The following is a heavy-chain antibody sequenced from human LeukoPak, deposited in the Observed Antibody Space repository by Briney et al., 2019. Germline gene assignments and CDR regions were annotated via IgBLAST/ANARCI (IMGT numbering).Heavy chain of an antibody. J-gene: IGHJ5*02. Sequence: SETLSLTCTVSGGSISTYYWSWIRQPPGKGLEWIGYIYHSGSAYYNPSLKSRVTISVDRSKNQFSLNLSSVTAADTAVYYCARGPKFDPWGQGTLVTVSS. CDR1: GGSISTYY. CDR2: IYHSGSA. V-gene: IGHV4-59*06. CDR3: ARGPKFDP.